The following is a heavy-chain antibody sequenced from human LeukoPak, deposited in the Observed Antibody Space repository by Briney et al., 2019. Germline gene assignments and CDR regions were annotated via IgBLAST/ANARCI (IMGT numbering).Heavy chain of an antibody. CDR2: IYYSGST. CDR3: ARESGGYYYYGMDV. J-gene: IGHJ6*02. V-gene: IGHV4-59*01. D-gene: IGHD2-15*01. Sequence: KPSETLSLTCTVSGGSISNYYWSWIRQPPGKGLEWIGYIYYSGSTNYNPSLKSRVTISVDTSKNQFSLKLSSVTAADTAVYYCARESGGYYYYGMDVWGQGTTVTVSS. CDR1: GGSISNYY.